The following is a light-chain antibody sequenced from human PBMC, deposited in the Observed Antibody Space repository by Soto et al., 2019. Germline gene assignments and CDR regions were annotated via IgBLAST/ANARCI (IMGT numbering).Light chain of an antibody. CDR2: MGS. CDR3: MQSLQLPRT. Sequence: DIVMTQSPLSLPVTPGEPASISCRSSQSLLRDSGHNYLDWYLQKPGQSPQLLIYMGSNRASGVPDRFSGRGSGTDFTLKISRVEAEDVGVYYCMQSLQLPRTFGGGTKVEIK. J-gene: IGKJ4*01. V-gene: IGKV2-28*01. CDR1: QSLLRDSGHNY.